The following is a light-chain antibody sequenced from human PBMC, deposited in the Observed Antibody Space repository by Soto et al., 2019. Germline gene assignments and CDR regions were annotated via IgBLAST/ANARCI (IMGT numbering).Light chain of an antibody. Sequence: DIVMTQSPDSLAVSLGERATINCKSSQSVLQSSNNKNYLAWYQQKPGQPPKLLIYWASTRESGVPDRFSGSESGTDFTLTISSLQAEDVAVYYGQQYYNYTQTFGQGTKVEIK. CDR3: QQYYNYTQT. V-gene: IGKV4-1*01. CDR2: WAS. J-gene: IGKJ1*01. CDR1: QSVLQSSNNKNY.